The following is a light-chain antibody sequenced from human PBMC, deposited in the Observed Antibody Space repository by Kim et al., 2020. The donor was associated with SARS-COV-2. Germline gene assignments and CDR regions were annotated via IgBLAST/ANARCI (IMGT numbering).Light chain of an antibody. CDR2: SNN. Sequence: ELTQPPSASGTPGQRVTISCSGSSSNIGSNTVNWYQQFPGTAPKLLIHSNNQRPSGVPDRFSGSKSGTSASLAISGLQSEDETSYHCESWDDTLRGPVFGGGTKLTVL. J-gene: IGLJ3*02. CDR1: SSNIGSNT. CDR3: ESWDDTLRGPV. V-gene: IGLV1-44*01.